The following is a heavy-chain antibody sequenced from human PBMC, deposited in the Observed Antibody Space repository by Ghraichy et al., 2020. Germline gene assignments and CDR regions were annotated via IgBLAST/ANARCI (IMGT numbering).Heavy chain of an antibody. CDR3: ARYCSSTSCPTYYYYGMDV. CDR1: GGTFSSYA. V-gene: IGHV1-69*06. J-gene: IGHJ6*02. Sequence: SVKVSCKASGGTFSSYAISWVRQAPGQGLEWMGGIIPIFGTANYAQKFQGRVTITADKSTSTAYMELSSLRSEDTAVYYCARYCSSTSCPTYYYYGMDVWGQGTTVTVSS. D-gene: IGHD2-2*01. CDR2: IIPIFGTA.